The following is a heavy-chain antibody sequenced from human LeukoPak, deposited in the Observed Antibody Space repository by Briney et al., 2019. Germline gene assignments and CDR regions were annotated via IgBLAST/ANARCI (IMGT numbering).Heavy chain of an antibody. V-gene: IGHV2-70*20. D-gene: IGHD2-2*01. Sequence: SGPALVKPTQTLTLTCTFSGFSLSTSGMCVSWVRQPPGKALEWLALIDWDDDKYYSTSLKTRLTISKDTSKNQVVHTMTNMDPVDTATYYCARMWDEGSSTSCYTNGWFDPWGQGTLVTVSS. CDR3: ARMWDEGSSTSCYTNGWFDP. CDR1: GFSLSTSGMC. J-gene: IGHJ5*02. CDR2: IDWDDDK.